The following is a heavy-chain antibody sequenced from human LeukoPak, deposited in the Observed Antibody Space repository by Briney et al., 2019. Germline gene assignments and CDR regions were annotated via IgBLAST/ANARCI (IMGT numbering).Heavy chain of an antibody. D-gene: IGHD3/OR15-3a*01. CDR3: TRGPPNRGYDF. J-gene: IGHJ4*02. V-gene: IGHV1-8*01. CDR2: MSPNSGNT. Sequence: ASVKVSCKASGYVYTSNDINWVRQATGQRLEWLGWMSPNSGNTGYAQNFQGRVTMTRSTALSTAYMELSSLKSDDTAVYYCTRGPPNRGYDFWGQGTLVTASS. CDR1: GYVYTSND.